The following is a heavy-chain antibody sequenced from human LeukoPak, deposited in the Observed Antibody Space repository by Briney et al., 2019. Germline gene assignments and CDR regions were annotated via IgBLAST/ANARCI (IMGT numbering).Heavy chain of an antibody. J-gene: IGHJ4*02. CDR1: GGSISTYY. CDR3: ARHAAGIAARPFEN. D-gene: IGHD6-6*01. Sequence: PSETLSLTCTVSGGSISTYYWSWIRRPPGKGLEWIAYIHASGPTNYNPSLKSRITISVDTSKNQFPLKLSSVTAADTAVYYCARHAAGIAARPFENGGQGTLVTVSS. CDR2: IHASGPT. V-gene: IGHV4-4*09.